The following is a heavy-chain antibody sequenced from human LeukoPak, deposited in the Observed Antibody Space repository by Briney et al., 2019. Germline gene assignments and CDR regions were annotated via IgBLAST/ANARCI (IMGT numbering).Heavy chain of an antibody. V-gene: IGHV3-23*01. D-gene: IGHD2-2*01. J-gene: IGHJ6*02. Sequence: PGGSLRLSCAASGFTFSSYSMNWVRQAPGKGLEWVSAISGSGGSTYYADSVKGRFTISRDNSKNTLYLQMNSLRAEDTAVYYCAKPGKASIVVVPAALYYYYGMDVWGQGTTVTVSS. CDR1: GFTFSSYS. CDR2: ISGSGGST. CDR3: AKPGKASIVVVPAALYYYYGMDV.